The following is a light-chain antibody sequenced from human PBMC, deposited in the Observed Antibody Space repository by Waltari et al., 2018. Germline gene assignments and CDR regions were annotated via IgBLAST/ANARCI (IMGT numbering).Light chain of an antibody. J-gene: IGKJ2*01. CDR2: GAS. CDR1: QTINTY. CDR3: QRYNSYANT. V-gene: IGKV1-5*01. Sequence: DILMTQPPSTLSAPVGARAPIPCRASQTINTYLAWYQQKPGNAPKLLIYGASTLESGVPGRFSGSGSGTEFTLTISSLQPDDFATYYCQRYNSYANTFGQGTKVDIK.